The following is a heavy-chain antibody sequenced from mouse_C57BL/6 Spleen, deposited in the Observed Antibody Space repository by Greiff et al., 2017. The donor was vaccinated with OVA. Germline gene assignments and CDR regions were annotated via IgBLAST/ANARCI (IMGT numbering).Heavy chain of an antibody. V-gene: IGHV1-52*01. D-gene: IGHD1-1*01. Sequence: VQLQQPGAELVRPGSSVKLSCKASGYTFTSYWMHWVKQRPIQGLEWIGNIDPSDSETHYNQKFKDKATLTVDKSSSTAYMQLSSLTSEDSAVYYCARSDYYGSSYFDYWGQGTTLTVSS. CDR3: ARSDYYGSSYFDY. J-gene: IGHJ2*01. CDR2: IDPSDSET. CDR1: GYTFTSYW.